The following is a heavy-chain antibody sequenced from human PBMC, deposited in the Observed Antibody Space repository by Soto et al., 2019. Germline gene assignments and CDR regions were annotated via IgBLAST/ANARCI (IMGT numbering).Heavy chain of an antibody. Sequence: SETLWLTGTLAGGSIISNSNSWGYIRQPPGKGLEWIGNIFYTGRTQYNPSLKSRVTLSVVTSKNQFSLRLTSVTAADTAIYYCARRACRGNCYSGAWAFDIWDQGTLVTVSS. CDR2: IFYTGRT. J-gene: IGHJ3*02. V-gene: IGHV4-39*01. CDR3: ARRACRGNCYSGAWAFDI. CDR1: GGSIISNSNS. D-gene: IGHD2-15*01.